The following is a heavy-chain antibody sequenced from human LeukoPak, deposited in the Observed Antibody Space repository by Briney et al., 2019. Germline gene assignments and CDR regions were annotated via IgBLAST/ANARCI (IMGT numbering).Heavy chain of an antibody. V-gene: IGHV4-30-4*01. CDR3: ARTQRHYYGSGSSFDY. J-gene: IGHJ4*02. Sequence: SQTLSLTCTVSGGSISSGDYYWSWIRQPPGKGLEWIGYIYYSGSTYYNPSLKSRVTISVDTSKNQFSLKPSSVTAADTAVYYCARTQRHYYGSGSSFDYWGQGTLVTVSP. D-gene: IGHD3-10*01. CDR2: IYYSGST. CDR1: GGSISSGDYY.